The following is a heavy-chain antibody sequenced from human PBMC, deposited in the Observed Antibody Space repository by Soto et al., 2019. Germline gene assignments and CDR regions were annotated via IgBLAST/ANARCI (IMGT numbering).Heavy chain of an antibody. CDR3: ARGGDYVLNY. D-gene: IGHD4-17*01. CDR1: GASISDFNW. J-gene: IGHJ4*02. Sequence: QVQLQASGPGLVKPSGTLSLTCAVSGASISDFNWWSWVRQSPGKGLEWIGEIFHSGSTNYNPSLKSRVIISVDTSTNQFSLSLSSVTAADTAVYYCARGGDYVLNYWGQGTLVTVSS. V-gene: IGHV4-4*02. CDR2: IFHSGST.